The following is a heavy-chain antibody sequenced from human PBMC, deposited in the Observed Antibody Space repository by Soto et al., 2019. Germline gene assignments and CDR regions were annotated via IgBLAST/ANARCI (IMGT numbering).Heavy chain of an antibody. D-gene: IGHD2-2*01. V-gene: IGHV1-46*01. J-gene: IGHJ4*02. CDR3: ARDSVVVPAAHYYFDD. CDR1: GYTFTQYF. CDR2: INPSGGST. Sequence: QVQMVQSGAEVKKPGASVKVSCKASGYTFTQYFMHWVRQAPGQGLEWMGIINPSGGSTLYAQKFQGRVTMTRDTSTSTVYMELSSLRSEETALYYCARDSVVVPAAHYYFDDWGQGTLVTVSS.